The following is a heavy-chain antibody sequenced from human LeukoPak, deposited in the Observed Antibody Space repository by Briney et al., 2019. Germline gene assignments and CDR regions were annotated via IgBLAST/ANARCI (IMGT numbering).Heavy chain of an antibody. CDR1: GGSFSGYY. CDR3: ARGVWVVVVPAAAPYFDY. CDR2: INHSGST. D-gene: IGHD2-2*01. Sequence: SETLSLTCAVYGGSFSGYYWSWIRQPPGKGLEWIGEINHSGSTNYNPSLKSRVTISVDTSKNQFSLKLSSVTAADTAVYSCARGVWVVVVPAAAPYFDYWGQGTLVTVSS. J-gene: IGHJ4*02. V-gene: IGHV4-34*01.